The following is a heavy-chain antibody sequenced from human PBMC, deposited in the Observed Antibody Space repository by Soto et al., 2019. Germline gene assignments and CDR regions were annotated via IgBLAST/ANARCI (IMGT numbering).Heavy chain of an antibody. J-gene: IGHJ6*02. CDR1: GGSISSGDYY. D-gene: IGHD1-20*01. V-gene: IGHV4-30-4*01. CDR2: IYYSGST. Sequence: SETLSLTCTVSGGSISSGDYYWSWIRQPPGKGLEWIGYIYYSGSTYYNPSLKSRVTISVDTSKNQFSLKLSSVTAADTAVYYCARTHNWNYDYGMDVWGQGTTVTVSS. CDR3: ARTHNWNYDYGMDV.